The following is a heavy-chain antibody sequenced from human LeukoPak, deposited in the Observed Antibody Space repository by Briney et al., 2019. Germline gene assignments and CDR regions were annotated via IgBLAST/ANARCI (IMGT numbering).Heavy chain of an antibody. CDR1: GFTFSTYW. Sequence: PGGSLRLSCAVSGFTFSTYWMSWVRQAPGKGLEWVANIKQDGSQKYYVHSVKGRFTISRDNAKNSLYLQMSGLRAEDTAVYYCAREVWGPEFWGQGTLVTVSS. CDR2: IKQDGSQK. D-gene: IGHD1-14*01. V-gene: IGHV3-7*01. CDR3: AREVWGPEF. J-gene: IGHJ4*02.